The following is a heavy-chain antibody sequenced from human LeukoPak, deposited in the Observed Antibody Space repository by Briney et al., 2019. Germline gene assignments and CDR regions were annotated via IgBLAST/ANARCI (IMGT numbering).Heavy chain of an antibody. J-gene: IGHJ4*02. Sequence: PGGSLRLSCAASGFTFSSYSMNWVRQAPGKGLEWVSYISSSSNTIYYADSVKGRFTISRDNAKNSLYLQMNSLRAEDTAVYYCARGHYWGQGTLVTVSS. CDR1: GFTFSSYS. CDR3: ARGHY. V-gene: IGHV3-48*01. CDR2: ISSSSNTI.